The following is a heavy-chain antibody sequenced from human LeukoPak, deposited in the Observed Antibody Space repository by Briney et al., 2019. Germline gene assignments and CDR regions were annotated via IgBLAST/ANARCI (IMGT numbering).Heavy chain of an antibody. V-gene: IGHV3-23*01. CDR3: GRGTDSHIFTGPPDY. J-gene: IGHJ4*02. CDR2: ISGSGRST. Sequence: GGSLRLSCAASGFTLSSYAMRWVRQAPGKGLEWVSGISGSGRSTYYADSVKGRFTISRDNSKNTLSLQLNSLRAEDTAVYYCGRGTDSHIFTGPPDYWGQGTLVTVSS. D-gene: IGHD3-9*01. CDR1: GFTLSSYA.